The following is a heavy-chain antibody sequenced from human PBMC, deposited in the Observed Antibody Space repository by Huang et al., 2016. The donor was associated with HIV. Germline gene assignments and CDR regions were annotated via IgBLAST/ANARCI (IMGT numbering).Heavy chain of an antibody. CDR3: VTVDYYDTSGPQRGYFDN. CDR2: SIPTLGTA. V-gene: IGHV1-69*01. D-gene: IGHD3-22*01. J-gene: IGHJ4*02. Sequence: QVQLVQSGAEVKKPGSSVKVSCKASGGSFRNFAIGWVRQAPGQGLEWVGGSIPTLGTANYAQKFQGRVTIIADESTSTAYMELSSLRSEDTAVYYCVTVDYYDTSGPQRGYFDNWGQGTLVTVSS. CDR1: GGSFRNFA.